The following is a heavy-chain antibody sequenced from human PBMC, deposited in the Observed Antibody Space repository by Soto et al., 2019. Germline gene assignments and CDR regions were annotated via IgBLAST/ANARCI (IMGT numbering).Heavy chain of an antibody. J-gene: IGHJ4*02. V-gene: IGHV3-30*03. CDR1: GFTFSSYG. CDR2: ISYDGSNK. D-gene: IGHD6-19*01. CDR3: ATYSSGWGSPFDY. Sequence: GGSLRLSCAASGFTFSSYGMHWVRQAPGKGLEWVAVISYDGSNKYYADSVKGRFTISRDNSKNTLYLQMNSLRAEDTAVYYCATYSSGWGSPFDYWGQGTLVTAPQ.